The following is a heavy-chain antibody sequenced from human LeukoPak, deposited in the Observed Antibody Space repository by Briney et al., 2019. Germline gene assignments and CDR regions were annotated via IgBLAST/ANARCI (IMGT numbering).Heavy chain of an antibody. D-gene: IGHD3-10*01. CDR3: ATKNFGDLYRHDDPFNM. Sequence: GASAKVSCKASGGTLSNNVVSWVRQAPGQGLEWMGDIIPVFGTTNYAQKFQGRVTISADRSTSTAYMEVSSLKSEDTAVYYCATKNFGDLYRHDDPFNMWGQGTTVTVSS. CDR1: GGTLSNNV. J-gene: IGHJ3*02. CDR2: IIPVFGTT. V-gene: IGHV1-69*06.